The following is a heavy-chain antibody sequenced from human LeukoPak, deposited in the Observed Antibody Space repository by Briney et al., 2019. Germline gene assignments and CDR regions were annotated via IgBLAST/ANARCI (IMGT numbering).Heavy chain of an antibody. J-gene: IGHJ4*02. D-gene: IGHD3-22*01. CDR2: IRYDGSNK. CDR3: ANGYYYDSSGYYATGPFDY. CDR1: GFTFSSYG. V-gene: IGHV3-30*02. Sequence: PGGSLRLSCAASGFTFSSYGMHWVRQAPGKGLEWVAFIRYDGSNKYYADSVKGRFTISRDNSKNTLYLQMNSLRAEDTAVYYCANGYYYDSSGYYATGPFDYWGRGTLVTVSS.